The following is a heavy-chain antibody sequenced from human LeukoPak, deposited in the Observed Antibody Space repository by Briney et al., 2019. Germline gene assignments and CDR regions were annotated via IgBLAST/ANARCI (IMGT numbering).Heavy chain of an antibody. V-gene: IGHV3-7*01. J-gene: IGHJ6*03. CDR3: ARVHVWGSYRYSGYYYMDV. Sequence: PGGSLRLSCAASGFTFSSYWMSWVRQAPGKGLEWVANIKQDGSEKYYVDSVKGRFTISRDNAKNSLYLQMNSLRAEDTAVYYCARVHVWGSYRYSGYYYMDVWGKGTTVTVSS. D-gene: IGHD3-16*02. CDR2: IKQDGSEK. CDR1: GFTFSSYW.